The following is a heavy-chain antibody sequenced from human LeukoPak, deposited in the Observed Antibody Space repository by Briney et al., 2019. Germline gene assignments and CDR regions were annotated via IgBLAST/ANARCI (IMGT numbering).Heavy chain of an antibody. CDR3: ARTRYCSTTSCYADT. CDR2: VYYSGRT. J-gene: IGHJ3*01. D-gene: IGHD2-2*01. CDR1: GVSISPYY. Sequence: PSETLSLTCIVSGVSISPYYWSWIRQPPGKGLEWIGYVYYSGRTSYSPSLKSRVTISVGTSEDRFSLELTSVTAADTAVYYCARTRYCSTTSCYADTWGQGTMVTVSS. V-gene: IGHV4-59*01.